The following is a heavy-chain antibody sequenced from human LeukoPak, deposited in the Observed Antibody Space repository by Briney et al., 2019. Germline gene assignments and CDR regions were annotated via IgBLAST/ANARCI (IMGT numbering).Heavy chain of an antibody. D-gene: IGHD6-13*01. CDR1: GFTFSSYG. V-gene: IGHV3-23*01. J-gene: IGHJ6*03. CDR3: AKPPRIAKSYMDV. CDR2: ISGSGGST. Sequence: GGSLRLSCAASGFTFSSYGMSWVRQAPGKGLEWVSAISGSGGSTYYADSVKGRFTISRDNSKNTLYLQMNSPRAEDTALYYCAKPPRIAKSYMDVWGKGATVTVSS.